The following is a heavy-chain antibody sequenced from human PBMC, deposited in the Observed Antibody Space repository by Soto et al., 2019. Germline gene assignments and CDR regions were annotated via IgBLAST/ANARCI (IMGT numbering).Heavy chain of an antibody. J-gene: IGHJ4*02. CDR3: ARKANSRFDD. CDR1: GGSISSGYY. Sequence: SETLSLTCSVSGGSISSGYYWTWIRQHPGKGLEWIGYIYYSGNTYYNPSLKSRVTISVDTSKNQFSLKLSSVTAADTAVEDCARKANSRFDDWGQGTLVTVYS. CDR2: IYYSGNT. V-gene: IGHV4-31*03.